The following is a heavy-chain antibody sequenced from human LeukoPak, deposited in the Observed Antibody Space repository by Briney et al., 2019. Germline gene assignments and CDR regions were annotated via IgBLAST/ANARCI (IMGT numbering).Heavy chain of an antibody. V-gene: IGHV4-61*01. CDR2: IYYSGST. D-gene: IGHD6-13*01. Sequence: SETLSLTCTVYGGSVSSGSYYWSWIRQPPGKGLEWIGYIYYSGSTNYNPSLKSRVTISVDTSKNQFSLKLSSVTAADTAVYYCARMGMAARAYYFDYWGQGTLVTVSS. CDR1: GGSVSSGSYY. CDR3: ARMGMAARAYYFDY. J-gene: IGHJ4*02.